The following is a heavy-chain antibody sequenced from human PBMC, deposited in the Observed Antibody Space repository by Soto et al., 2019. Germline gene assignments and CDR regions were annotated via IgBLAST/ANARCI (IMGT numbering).Heavy chain of an antibody. D-gene: IGHD3-10*01. Sequence: SETLSLTCAVYGGSFSGYYWSWIRQPPGKGLEWIGEINHSGSTNYNPSLKSRVTISVDTSKNQFSLKLSSVTAADTAVYYCARTTTLWFGELSIQAPYYFDYWGQGTLVTVSS. CDR1: GGSFSGYY. CDR2: INHSGST. CDR3: ARTTTLWFGELSIQAPYYFDY. J-gene: IGHJ4*02. V-gene: IGHV4-34*01.